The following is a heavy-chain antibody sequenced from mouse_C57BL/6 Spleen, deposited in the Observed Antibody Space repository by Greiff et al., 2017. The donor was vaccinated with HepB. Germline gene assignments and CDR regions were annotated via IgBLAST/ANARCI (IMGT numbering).Heavy chain of an antibody. CDR2: ISNGGGST. CDR1: GFTFSDYY. CDR3: ARHMEWYFDV. V-gene: IGHV5-12*01. Sequence: DVMLVESGGGLVQPGGSLKLSCAASGFTFSDYYMYWVRQTPEKRLEWVAYISNGGGSTYYPDTVKGRFTISRDNAKNTLYLQMSRLKSEDTAMYYCARHMEWYFDVWGTGTTVTVSS. J-gene: IGHJ1*03. D-gene: IGHD1-1*02.